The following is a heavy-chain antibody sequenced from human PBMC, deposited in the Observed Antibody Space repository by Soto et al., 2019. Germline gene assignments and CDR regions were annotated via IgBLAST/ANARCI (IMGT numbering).Heavy chain of an antibody. V-gene: IGHV3-74*01. D-gene: IGHD5-18*01. J-gene: IGHJ4*02. CDR1: GFTFSSYW. CDR2: INSDGSST. CDR3: ARVASPGGYSYVSAFDY. Sequence: GGSLRLSCAASGFTFSSYWMHWVRQAPGKGLVWVSRINSDGSSTSYADSVKGRFTISRDNAKNTLYLQMNSLRAEDTAVYYCARVASPGGYSYVSAFDYWGQGTLVTVSS.